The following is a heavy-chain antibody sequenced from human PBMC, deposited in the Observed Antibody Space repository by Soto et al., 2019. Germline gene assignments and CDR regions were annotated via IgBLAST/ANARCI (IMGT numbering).Heavy chain of an antibody. CDR2: VSFDGSNK. V-gene: IGHV3-30-3*01. Sequence: QVQLVESGGGVVQPGRSLRLSCAASGFTFSTHAMHWVRQAPGKGLECVAIVSFDGSNKYYADSVKGRFTISRDNSKNTLYLQMSGLTPEDTAVYYCARDQTGIITTGGGRIDHWGQGTLVTVSS. CDR3: ARDQTGIITTGGGRIDH. D-gene: IGHD1-20*01. J-gene: IGHJ4*02. CDR1: GFTFSTHA.